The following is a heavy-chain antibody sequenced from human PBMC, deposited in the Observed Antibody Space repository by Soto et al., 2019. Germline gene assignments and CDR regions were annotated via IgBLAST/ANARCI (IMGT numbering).Heavy chain of an antibody. D-gene: IGHD3-10*01. CDR3: ARGQVYYYGSSCRGGWFDP. J-gene: IGHJ5*02. V-gene: IGHV4-31*03. CDR2: IYYRGST. Sequence: QVQLQESGPGLVKPSQTLSLTCTVSGGSISSGGYYWSWIRQHPGKGLEWIGYIYYRGSTYYKPVLNGRFTIAVDTSKKQFSLKLSSVTAADTAVYYCARGQVYYYGSSCRGGWFDPWGQGTLVTVSS. CDR1: GGSISSGGYY.